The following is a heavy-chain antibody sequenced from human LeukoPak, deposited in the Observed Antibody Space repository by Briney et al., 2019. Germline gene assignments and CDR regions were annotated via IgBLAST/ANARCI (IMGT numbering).Heavy chain of an antibody. J-gene: IGHJ6*02. CDR2: FDPEDGET. Sequence: ASVKVSCKVSGYTLTELSMHWVRQAPGKGLEWMGGFDPEDGETIYAQKFQGRVTMTEDTSTDTAYMELSSLRSEDTAVYYCATGRFEYYYYGMDVWGQGTTVTVSS. V-gene: IGHV1-24*01. CDR1: GYTLTELS. D-gene: IGHD3-10*01. CDR3: ATGRFEYYYYGMDV.